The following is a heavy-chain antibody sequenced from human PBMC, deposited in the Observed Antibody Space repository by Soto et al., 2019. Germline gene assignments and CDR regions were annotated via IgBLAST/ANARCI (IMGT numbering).Heavy chain of an antibody. J-gene: IGHJ3*02. CDR1: GFTFSSYA. CDR2: ISVGGGSI. V-gene: IGHV3-48*02. Sequence: EAHLVESGGGLVQPGRSRRLSCAASGFTFSSYAFNWVRQAPGKGLEWISYISVGGGSIFYADSVKGRFTISRDDAQNSLYLQMNTLRDEDTAIYICVRDDKWAFDIWGQGTTVIVSS. D-gene: IGHD1-26*01. CDR3: VRDDKWAFDI.